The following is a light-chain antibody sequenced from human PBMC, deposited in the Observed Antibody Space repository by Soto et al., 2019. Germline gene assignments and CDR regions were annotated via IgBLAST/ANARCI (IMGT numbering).Light chain of an antibody. CDR2: KAS. V-gene: IGKV1-5*03. CDR3: QQYKTFPWT. J-gene: IGKJ1*01. CDR1: QSISSW. Sequence: EIQMTQSPSTLSASVGDRVTITCRASQSISSWLAWYQQKPGKAPKLLIDKASGLDTGAPARFSGRGSGTEFTLTITSLQPDDSATYYCQQYKTFPWTFGQGTKVEVK.